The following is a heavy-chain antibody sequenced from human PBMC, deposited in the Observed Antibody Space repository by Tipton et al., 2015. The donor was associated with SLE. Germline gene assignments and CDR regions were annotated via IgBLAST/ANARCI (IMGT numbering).Heavy chain of an antibody. D-gene: IGHD6-6*01. Sequence: GLVKPSQTLSLTCAISGDSVSSNSAAWNWIRQSPSRGLEWLGRTYYRSKWYNDYAVSVKSRITINPDTSKNQFSLQLNSVTPEDTAVYYCARESIPLYSSSSGWDFDYWGQGTLVTVSS. CDR2: TYYRSKWYN. V-gene: IGHV6-1*01. CDR3: ARESIPLYSSSSGWDFDY. CDR1: GDSVSSNSAA. J-gene: IGHJ4*02.